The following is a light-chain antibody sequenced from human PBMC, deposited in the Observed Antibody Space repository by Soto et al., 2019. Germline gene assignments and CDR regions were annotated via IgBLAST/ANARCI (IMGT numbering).Light chain of an antibody. CDR3: PNFQNFGGNSFVYT. CDR2: GAS. Sequence: ETVLTQSPATLSLSPGERATLSCRASQSIISAYLAWYQQKPGQAPRLLIYGASSRAAGIPDRFSGSGSGTDFTLTITTLEPEDFAVYYCPNFQNFGGNSFVYTFGQGTKLEIK. CDR1: QSIISAY. V-gene: IGKV3-20*01. J-gene: IGKJ2*01.